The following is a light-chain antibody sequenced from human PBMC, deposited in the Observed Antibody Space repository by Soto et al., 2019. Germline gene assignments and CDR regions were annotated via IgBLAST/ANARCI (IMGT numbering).Light chain of an antibody. CDR1: QSVSSY. J-gene: IGKJ1*01. CDR2: GAS. CDR3: QQYGTSPQT. Sequence: EIVLTQSPGTLSLSPGERATLSCRASQSVSSYLAWYQQKPGQAPRLLIYGASNRATGIPDRFSGSGSGTDFTLTISRLEPEDFAVYYCQQYGTSPQTFGQGTKVDIK. V-gene: IGKV3-20*01.